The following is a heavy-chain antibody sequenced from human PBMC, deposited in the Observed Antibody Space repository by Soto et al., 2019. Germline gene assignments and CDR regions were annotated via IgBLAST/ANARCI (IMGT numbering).Heavy chain of an antibody. CDR1: GGSVSSGNHY. D-gene: IGHD5-18*01. Sequence: QVQLQESGPGLVKPSETLSLTCTVSGGSVSSGNHYWSWIRQPPGKELEFIAYVFYSGSDNYNPSLKSRVTPSIDTSKNQFSLNLRSVTAADTAVYYCARGRGYGYVIDFWGQGALVTVSS. J-gene: IGHJ4*02. CDR3: ARGRGYGYVIDF. V-gene: IGHV4-61*01. CDR2: VFYSGSD.